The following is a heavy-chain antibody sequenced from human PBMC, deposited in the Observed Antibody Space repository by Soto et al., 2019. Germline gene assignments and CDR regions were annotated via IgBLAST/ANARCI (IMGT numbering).Heavy chain of an antibody. J-gene: IGHJ4*02. CDR1: GDSVSSNSAV. CDR2: TYYWSRWYI. Sequence: SQTFSLTCAISGDSVSSNSAVWNWIRQSPSRGLEWLGRTYYWSRWYIDYAASVRSRIIINPDTSKNEFSLQLNSVTPEDTAVYFCARGGKIAAAGIDYWGQGILVTVSS. D-gene: IGHD6-13*01. CDR3: ARGGKIAAAGIDY. V-gene: IGHV6-1*01.